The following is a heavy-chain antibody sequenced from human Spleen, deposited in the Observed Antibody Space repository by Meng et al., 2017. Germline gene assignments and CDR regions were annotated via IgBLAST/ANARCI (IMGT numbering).Heavy chain of an antibody. D-gene: IGHD1-26*01. V-gene: IGHV4-61*03. J-gene: IGHJ4*02. Sequence: LQEEGPGLVRPSDTLSLTCTVSGGSVSSGSYYWSWIRQPPGKGLEWLGYIYYSGSTDYNPSFKSRVTISIDTSKNHFTLKVNSVTAADTAVYYCARSSAGIVGASFDKWGQGTLVTVSS. CDR1: GGSVSSGSYY. CDR3: ARSSAGIVGASFDK. CDR2: IYYSGST.